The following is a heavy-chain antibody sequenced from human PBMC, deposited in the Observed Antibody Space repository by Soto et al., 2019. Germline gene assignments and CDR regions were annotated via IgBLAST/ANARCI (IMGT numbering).Heavy chain of an antibody. D-gene: IGHD6-6*01. CDR1: GFTLSGYA. Sequence: EVQLAESGGGLAQPGGSLRLSCAASGFTLSGYAMDWVRQAPGKGLEYVSGISSNGVGTYYANSVQGRFTISRDNSENTVNLQMGGLRPEDMAVYYCARRARPYFYYMDVWGKGTTVTVSS. V-gene: IGHV3-64*01. CDR3: ARRARPYFYYMDV. J-gene: IGHJ6*03. CDR2: ISSNGVGT.